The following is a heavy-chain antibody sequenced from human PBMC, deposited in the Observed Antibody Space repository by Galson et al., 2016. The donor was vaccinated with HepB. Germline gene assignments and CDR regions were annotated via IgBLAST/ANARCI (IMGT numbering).Heavy chain of an antibody. J-gene: IGHJ4*02. CDR1: IFTFSDFA. CDR3: VRDGSSRWHFDK. D-gene: IGHD1-26*01. CDR2: VSYHGSNK. V-gene: IGHV3-30*04. Sequence: SLRLSCAASIFTFSDFAMHWVRQAPGKGLEWVAVVSYHGSNKYYAELVKGRFTISRDNPKNTVYLQMSSLRPEDTAVYYCVRDGSSRWHFDKWGQGTLITVSS.